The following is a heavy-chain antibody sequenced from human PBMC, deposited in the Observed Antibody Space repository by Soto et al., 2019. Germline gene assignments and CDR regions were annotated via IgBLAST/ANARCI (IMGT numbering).Heavy chain of an antibody. CDR2: ISPNGQGI. CDR3: ATDRQYPRDYFHY. J-gene: IGHJ4*02. V-gene: IGHV3-23*01. D-gene: IGHD4-4*01. CDR1: GFTVTSNG. Sequence: GGSLRLSCGVSGFTVTSNGVSWVRQAPGKGLEWVSAISPNGQGIWYADSVKGRFTISRDISGNTVFLQMDGLRAEDTAVYYCATDRQYPRDYFHYWGQGTLVTVSS.